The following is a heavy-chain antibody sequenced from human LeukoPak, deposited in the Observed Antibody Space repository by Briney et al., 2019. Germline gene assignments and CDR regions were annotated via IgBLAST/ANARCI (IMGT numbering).Heavy chain of an antibody. D-gene: IGHD1-7*01. CDR2: INHSGST. Sequence: SETLSLTCTVSGGSISGYYWSWIRQPPGKGLEWIGEINHSGSTNYNPSLKSRVTISVDTSKNQFSLKLSSVTAADTAVYYCARHFAGTPRYWGQGTLVTVSS. CDR3: ARHFAGTPRY. V-gene: IGHV4-34*01. CDR1: GGSISGYY. J-gene: IGHJ4*02.